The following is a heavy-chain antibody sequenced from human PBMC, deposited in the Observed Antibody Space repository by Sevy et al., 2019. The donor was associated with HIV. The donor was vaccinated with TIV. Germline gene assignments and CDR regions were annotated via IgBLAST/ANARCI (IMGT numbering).Heavy chain of an antibody. D-gene: IGHD4-4*01. V-gene: IGHV3-9*01. CDR3: AKDGLSWRGLTTDYYYYGMDV. CDR2: ISWNSGSI. CDR1: GFTFDDYA. J-gene: IGHJ6*02. Sequence: GGSLRLSCAASGFTFDDYAMHWVRQAPGKGLEWVSGISWNSGSIGYADSVKCRFTNLRDNAKNSLYLQMNSLRTEDTALYYCAKDGLSWRGLTTDYYYYGMDVWGQGTTVTVSS.